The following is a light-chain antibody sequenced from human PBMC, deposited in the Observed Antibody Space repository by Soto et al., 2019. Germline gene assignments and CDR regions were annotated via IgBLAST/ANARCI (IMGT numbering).Light chain of an antibody. V-gene: IGLV1-40*01. CDR3: QSYDSSLSVF. CDR1: SSNIGAGYD. CDR2: GNN. J-gene: IGLJ1*01. Sequence: QSVLTQPPSVSGAPGQRVTISCTGSSSNIGAGYDVHWYQELPGAAPKLLIYGNNNRPSGVPDRFSGSKSGASAFLAITGLQAEDEADYYCQSYDSSLSVFFGTGTKLTVL.